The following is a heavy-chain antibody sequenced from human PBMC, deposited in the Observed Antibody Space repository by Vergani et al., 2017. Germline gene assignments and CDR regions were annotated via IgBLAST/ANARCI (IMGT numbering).Heavy chain of an antibody. CDR1: GGSISSYY. Sequence: QVQLQESGPGLVKPSETLSLTCTVSGGSISSYYWSWIRQPPGKGLEWIGYIYYSGSTNYNPSLKSRVTISVDTSKNQFSLKLSSVTAADTAVYYCARGGYSSSWYRPMVGYFDYWGQGTLVTVSS. CDR2: IYYSGST. J-gene: IGHJ4*02. CDR3: ARGGYSSSWYRPMVGYFDY. V-gene: IGHV4-59*08. D-gene: IGHD6-13*01.